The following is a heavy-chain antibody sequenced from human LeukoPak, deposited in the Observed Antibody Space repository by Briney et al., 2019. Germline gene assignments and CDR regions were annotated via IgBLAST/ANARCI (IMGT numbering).Heavy chain of an antibody. Sequence: GSLRLSCAASGFTFSSYEMNWVRQAPGKGLEWVSYISSSGSTIYYADSVKGRFTISRDNAKNSLYLQMNSLRAEDTAVYYCAGASPPDYDSSGLFGYWGQGTLVTVSS. CDR1: GFTFSSYE. CDR2: ISSSGSTI. D-gene: IGHD3-22*01. V-gene: IGHV3-48*03. CDR3: AGASPPDYDSSGLFGY. J-gene: IGHJ4*02.